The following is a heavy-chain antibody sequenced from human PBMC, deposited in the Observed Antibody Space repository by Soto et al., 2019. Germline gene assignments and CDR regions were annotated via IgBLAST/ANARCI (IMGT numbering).Heavy chain of an antibody. J-gene: IGHJ2*01. CDR3: AKALYSGVDSPWYFDL. CDR2: ISGSGGST. V-gene: IGHV3-23*01. CDR1: GFTFSSYA. Sequence: GGSLRLSCAASGFTFSSYAMSWVRQAPGKGLEWVSAISGSGGSTYYADSVKGRFTISRDNSKNTLYLQMNSLRAEDTAVYYCAKALYSGVDSPWYFDLWGRGTLVTVSS. D-gene: IGHD3-16*01.